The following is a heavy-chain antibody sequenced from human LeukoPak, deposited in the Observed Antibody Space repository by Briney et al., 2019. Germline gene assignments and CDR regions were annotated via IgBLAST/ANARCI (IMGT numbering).Heavy chain of an antibody. CDR1: GGSISSSSYY. J-gene: IGHJ3*02. Sequence: ASETLSLTCTVSGGSISSSSYYWGWIRQPPGKGLEWIGSIYYSGSTYYNPSLKSRVTISVDTSKNQFSLKLSSVTAADTAVYYCARDEYSYGLRGYDAFDIWGQGTMVTVSS. V-gene: IGHV4-39*07. CDR3: ARDEYSYGLRGYDAFDI. D-gene: IGHD5-18*01. CDR2: IYYSGST.